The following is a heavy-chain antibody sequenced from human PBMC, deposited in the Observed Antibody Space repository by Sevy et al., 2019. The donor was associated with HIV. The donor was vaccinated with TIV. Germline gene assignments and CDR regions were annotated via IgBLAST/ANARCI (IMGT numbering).Heavy chain of an antibody. V-gene: IGHV3-7*01. Sequence: GGSLRLSCAASGFTFSSYWMSWVRQAPGKGLEWVANIKQDGSEKYYVYSVKGRFTISRDNAKNSLYLQMNSLRAEDTAVYYCARGGGPSITIFGVVPELFDYWGQGTLVTVSS. CDR2: IKQDGSEK. CDR3: ARGGGPSITIFGVVPELFDY. CDR1: GFTFSSYW. J-gene: IGHJ4*02. D-gene: IGHD3-3*01.